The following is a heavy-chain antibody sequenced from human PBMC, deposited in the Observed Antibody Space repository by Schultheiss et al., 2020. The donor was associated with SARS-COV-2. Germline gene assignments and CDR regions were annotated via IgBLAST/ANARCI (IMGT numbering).Heavy chain of an antibody. J-gene: IGHJ4*02. CDR1: GGSFSGYY. CDR2: IYYSGST. CDR3: ARDQGRPAVAGFDY. V-gene: IGHV4-59*12. Sequence: SETLSLTCAVYGGSFSGYYWSWIRQPPGKGLEWIGYIYYSGSTKYNPSLKSRVTMSVDTSKNQFSLQLNSVTPEDTAVYYCARDQGRPAVAGFDYWGQGTLVTVSS. D-gene: IGHD6-19*01.